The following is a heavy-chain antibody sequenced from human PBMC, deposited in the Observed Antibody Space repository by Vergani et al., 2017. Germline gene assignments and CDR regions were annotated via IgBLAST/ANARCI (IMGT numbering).Heavy chain of an antibody. D-gene: IGHD3-10*01. CDR2: IYYSGST. CDR3: ARVGFGEDVFDY. J-gene: IGHJ4*02. V-gene: IGHV4-59*01. Sequence: VQLQESGPGLVKPSETLSLTCTVSGGSISSYYWSWIRQPPGKGREWIGYIYYSGSTNYNPSLKSRVTISVDTSKNQFSLKLSSVTAADTAVYYCARVGFGEDVFDYWGQGTLVTVSS. CDR1: GGSISSYY.